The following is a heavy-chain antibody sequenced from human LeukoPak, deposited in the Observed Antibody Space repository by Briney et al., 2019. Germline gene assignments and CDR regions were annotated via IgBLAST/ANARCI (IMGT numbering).Heavy chain of an antibody. D-gene: IGHD6-13*01. CDR1: VYTFPSYD. CDR3: ASRRVGSSSPRSFDY. Sequence: ASVKVSCKASVYTFPSYDINWVRQATGQGLEWIGWMNPNSCNTGYAQKFQGRVTMTRNTSISPDYMQLSSLRSEDTAVYYCASRRVGSSSPRSFDYWGQGTLVTVSS. J-gene: IGHJ4*02. V-gene: IGHV1-8*01. CDR2: MNPNSCNT.